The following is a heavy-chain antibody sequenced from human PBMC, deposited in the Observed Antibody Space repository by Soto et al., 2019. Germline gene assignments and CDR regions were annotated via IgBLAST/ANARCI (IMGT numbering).Heavy chain of an antibody. CDR2: ISYDGSNK. D-gene: IGHD2-15*01. V-gene: IGHV3-30-3*01. CDR3: ARDLNYCSGGSCYFPYYYGMDV. Sequence: QVQLVEPGGGVVQPGRSLRLSCAASGFTFSSYAMHWVRQAPGKGLEWVAVISYDGSNKYYADSVKGRFTISRDNSKNTLYLQMNSLRAEDTAVYYCARDLNYCSGGSCYFPYYYGMDVWGQGTTVTVSS. J-gene: IGHJ6*02. CDR1: GFTFSSYA.